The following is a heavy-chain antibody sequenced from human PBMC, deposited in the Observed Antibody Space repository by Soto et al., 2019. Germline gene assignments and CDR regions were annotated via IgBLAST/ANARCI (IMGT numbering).Heavy chain of an antibody. CDR1: GFTFSGSA. CDR2: IRSKANSYAT. V-gene: IGHV3-73*01. Sequence: EVQLVESGGGLVQPGGSLKLSCAASGFTFSGSAMHWVRQASGKGLEWVGRIRSKANSYATAYAASVKGRFTISRDDSKNTAYLQMNSLKTEDTAVYYCARQYYGVWRFDYWGQGTLVTVSS. CDR3: ARQYYGVWRFDY. D-gene: IGHD4-17*01. J-gene: IGHJ4*02.